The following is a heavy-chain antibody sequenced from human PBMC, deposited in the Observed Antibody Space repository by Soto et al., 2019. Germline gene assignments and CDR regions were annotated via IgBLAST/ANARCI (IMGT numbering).Heavy chain of an antibody. CDR3: VKDSLGGMTPVFMPGPD. D-gene: IGHD2-2*01. CDR1: GLTFSTYG. J-gene: IGHJ4*02. Sequence: PGGSLRLSCAASGLTFSTYGFHWVRQAPGKGLEWVAVISNDVRNIHYAESVKGRFTISRDNSKSTMYLQMNSLRPNDTAVYYCVKDSLGGMTPVFMPGPDWGQGTLVTVSS. CDR2: ISNDVRNI. V-gene: IGHV3-30*18.